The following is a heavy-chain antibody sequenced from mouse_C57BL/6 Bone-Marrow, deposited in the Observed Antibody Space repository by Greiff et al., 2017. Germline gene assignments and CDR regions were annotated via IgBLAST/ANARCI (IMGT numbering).Heavy chain of an antibody. J-gene: IGHJ2*01. CDR3: ARDQGMVTTPYYFDY. CDR1: GFTFSSYA. Sequence: EVQGVESGGGLVKPGGSLKLSCAASGFTFSSYAMSWVRQTPEKRLEWVATISDGGSYTYYPDNVKGRFTISRDNAKNNLYLQMSHLKSEDTAMYYCARDQGMVTTPYYFDYWGQGTTLTVSS. D-gene: IGHD2-2*01. V-gene: IGHV5-4*01. CDR2: ISDGGSYT.